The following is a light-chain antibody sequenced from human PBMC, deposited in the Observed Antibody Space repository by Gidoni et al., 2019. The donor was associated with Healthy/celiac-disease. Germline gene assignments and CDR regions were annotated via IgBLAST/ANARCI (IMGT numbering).Light chain of an antibody. Sequence: DTQMSHSPSSVSASVGDRVTITCQASQGISSCLSWYQQKPGKAPKLLIYAASSLQSGVPSRFSGSGTGTDFTLTISSLQPEDIATYYCQQADSFPHTFGGGTKVEIK. CDR3: QQADSFPHT. V-gene: IGKV1-12*01. CDR1: QGISSC. CDR2: AAS. J-gene: IGKJ4*01.